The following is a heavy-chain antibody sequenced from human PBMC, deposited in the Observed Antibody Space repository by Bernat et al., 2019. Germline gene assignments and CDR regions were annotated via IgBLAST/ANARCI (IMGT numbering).Heavy chain of an antibody. J-gene: IGHJ4*02. V-gene: IGHV3-23*01. D-gene: IGHD5-12*01. CDR1: GFTFSSYA. Sequence: EVQLLESGGGLVQPGGSLRLSCAASGFTFSSYAMSWVRQAPGKGLEWVSAISGSGGSTYYADSVKGRFTISRDNSKNTLYLQMNSLRAEDTAVYYCAKGKSRGYSGYAHTSDYWGQGTLVTVSS. CDR3: AKGKSRGYSGYAHTSDY. CDR2: ISGSGGST.